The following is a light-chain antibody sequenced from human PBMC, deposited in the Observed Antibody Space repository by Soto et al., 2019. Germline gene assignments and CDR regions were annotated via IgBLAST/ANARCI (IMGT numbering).Light chain of an antibody. CDR3: AAWDDSLNALV. CDR1: SSNIGSNA. V-gene: IGLV1-44*01. Sequence: QSVLTQPPSASGTPGQRVSISCSGSSSNIGSNAVHWYRQFPGTAPTLLIYTNDRWPSGVPDRFSDSKSDTSASLAISGLRSEDEADYYCAAWDDSLNALVFGGGTKLTVL. J-gene: IGLJ2*01. CDR2: TND.